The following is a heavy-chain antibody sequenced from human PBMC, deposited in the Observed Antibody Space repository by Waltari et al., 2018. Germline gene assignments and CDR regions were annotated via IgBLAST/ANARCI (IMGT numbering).Heavy chain of an antibody. CDR1: GFTFSRHA. D-gene: IGHD2-8*01. CDR2: IAPDVSGK. Sequence: QVQLVESGGGVVQPGRSLRLSCTASGFTFSRHAMYWVRQAPGEGRQCEGVIAPDVSGKNYADPVKGRFTVSRDNSMNIVSLDIDSLRVDDTAVYYCAREMALDSHAYDFWGQGTLVTVSS. CDR3: AREMALDSHAYDF. J-gene: IGHJ4*02. V-gene: IGHV3-30-3*01.